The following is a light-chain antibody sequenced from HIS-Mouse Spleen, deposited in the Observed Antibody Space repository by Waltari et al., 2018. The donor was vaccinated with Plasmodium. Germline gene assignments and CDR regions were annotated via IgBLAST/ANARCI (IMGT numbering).Light chain of an antibody. Sequence: QSTWAPSSLSASVGDRVTITCRASQSISSYLNWYQQKPGKAPKLLIYAASSLQSGVPSRFSGSGSGTDFTLTISSLQPEYFATYYCQQSYSTWTFGQGTKVEIK. J-gene: IGKJ1*01. CDR3: QQSYSTWT. CDR1: QSISSY. CDR2: AAS. V-gene: IGKV1-39*01.